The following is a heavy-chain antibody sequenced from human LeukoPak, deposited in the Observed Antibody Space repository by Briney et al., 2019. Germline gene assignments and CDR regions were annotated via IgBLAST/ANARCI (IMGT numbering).Heavy chain of an antibody. CDR1: GGSLSRDCYY. CDR2: IYSSGAT. V-gene: IGHV4-31*03. J-gene: IGHJ6*02. CDR3: ARDVNDGIVNGYNSSYGMDV. Sequence: PSQTLSLTCTVSGGSLSRDCYYWSWVRLHPGKGLEWVGYIYSSGATYDNPSLTSRVSISVDTYNNQFSLKLSSVTAADTAVYYCARDVNDGIVNGYNSSYGMDVWGQGTTVTVSS. D-gene: IGHD3-9*01.